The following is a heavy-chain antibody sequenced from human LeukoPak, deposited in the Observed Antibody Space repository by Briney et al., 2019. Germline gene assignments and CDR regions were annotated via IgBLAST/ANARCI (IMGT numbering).Heavy chain of an antibody. V-gene: IGHV5-51*01. CDR3: ARQRYSSSWPNWFDP. Sequence: GESLKISCKGSGYSFTSYWISWVRQMPGKGLEWMGIIYPGDSDTRYSPSFQGQVTISADKSISTAYLQWSSLKASDTAMYYCARQRYSSSWPNWFDPWGQGTLVTVSS. CDR2: IYPGDSDT. J-gene: IGHJ5*02. D-gene: IGHD6-13*01. CDR1: GYSFTSYW.